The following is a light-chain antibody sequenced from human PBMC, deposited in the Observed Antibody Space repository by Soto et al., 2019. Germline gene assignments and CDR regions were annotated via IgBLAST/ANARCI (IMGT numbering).Light chain of an antibody. CDR3: SSYTSDSTYV. Sequence: QSALTQPASVSGSPGQSIAISCTGTSSDLGAYDSVCWYQQHPGKAPKLIIFGVSNRPSGVSNRFSGHKSGNTASLTISGLQAEDEADYYCSSYTSDSTYVFGTGTKLTVL. J-gene: IGLJ1*01. CDR2: GVS. V-gene: IGLV2-14*03. CDR1: SSDLGAYDS.